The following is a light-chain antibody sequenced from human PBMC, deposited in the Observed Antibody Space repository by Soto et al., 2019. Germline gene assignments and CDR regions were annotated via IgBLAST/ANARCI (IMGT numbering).Light chain of an antibody. Sequence: EIVMTQSPATLPVSPWERATLSCRASQSVSSNLAWYQQKPGQAPRFLIYDASNRATGIPARFSGSGSGTDFTLTISSLEPEDFAVYYCQQRSNWPPITFGQGTRLEI. CDR3: QQRSNWPPIT. J-gene: IGKJ5*01. CDR1: QSVSSN. V-gene: IGKV3-11*01. CDR2: DAS.